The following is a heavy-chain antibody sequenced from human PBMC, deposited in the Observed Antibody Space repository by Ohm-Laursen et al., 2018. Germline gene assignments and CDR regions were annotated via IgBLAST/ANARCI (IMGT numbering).Heavy chain of an antibody. Sequence: SLRLSCAASGFRFSNYAMSWVRQAPEKGLEWVSGISTSGGTTYYADSVKGRFTISRDNSKTTLYVQMNSLRAEDTAVYYCARETRGYTYGSPWGQGTLVTVSS. CDR2: ISTSGGTT. V-gene: IGHV3-23*01. J-gene: IGHJ4*02. CDR1: GFRFSNYA. CDR3: ARETRGYTYGSP. D-gene: IGHD5-18*01.